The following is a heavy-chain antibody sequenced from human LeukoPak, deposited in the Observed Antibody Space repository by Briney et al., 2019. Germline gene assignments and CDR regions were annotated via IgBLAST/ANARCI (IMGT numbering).Heavy chain of an antibody. CDR2: TYSDVNT. D-gene: IGHD1-1*01. Sequence: GGSLRLSCAASGFTFSSYAMSWVRQAPGKGLEWVSITYSDVNTNYADSVKGRFTISRDNSKNTLSLQMNSLRAEDTAVYYCARKNDLLNAAFDIWGQGTVVTVSS. CDR1: GFTFSSYA. V-gene: IGHV3-53*01. CDR3: ARKNDLLNAAFDI. J-gene: IGHJ3*02.